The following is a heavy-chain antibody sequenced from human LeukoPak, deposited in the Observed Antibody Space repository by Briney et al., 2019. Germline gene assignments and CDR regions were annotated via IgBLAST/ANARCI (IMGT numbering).Heavy chain of an antibody. Sequence: GGSLRLSCAASGFTFSNAWMSWVRQAPGKGLEWVGRLKSNIDGGTTDYAAPVRGRFTISRDDSKNTLYLQMNSLKTEDTAVYYCARSAPAGYSYYYYYMDVWGKGTTVTISS. CDR1: GFTFSNAW. V-gene: IGHV3-15*01. CDR2: LKSNIDGGTT. J-gene: IGHJ6*03. CDR3: ARSAPAGYSYYYYYMDV. D-gene: IGHD6-13*01.